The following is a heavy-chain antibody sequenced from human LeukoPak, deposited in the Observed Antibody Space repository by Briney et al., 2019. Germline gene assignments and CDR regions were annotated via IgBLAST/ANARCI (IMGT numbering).Heavy chain of an antibody. J-gene: IGHJ3*02. CDR3: ARDQMAWKAVAGPDDAFDI. V-gene: IGHV3-30-3*01. D-gene: IGHD6-19*01. CDR2: ISYDGSNK. CDR1: GFTFSSYA. Sequence: GGSLRLSCAASGFTFSSYAMHWVRQAPGKGLEWVAVISYDGSNKYYADSVKGRFTISRDNSKNTLYLQMNSLRAEDTAVYYCARDQMAWKAVAGPDDAFDIWGQGTMVTVSS.